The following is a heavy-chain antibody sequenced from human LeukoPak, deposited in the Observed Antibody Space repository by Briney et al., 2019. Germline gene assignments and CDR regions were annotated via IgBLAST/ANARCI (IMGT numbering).Heavy chain of an antibody. Sequence: GGSLRLSCAASGFTLSSYAMHWVRQAPGKGLEWVAVISYDGSNKYYADSVKGRFTISRDNSKNMLYLQMNSLRAEDTAVYYCARDSSGWYAGSFDYWGQGTLVTVSS. V-gene: IGHV3-30*04. CDR2: ISYDGSNK. CDR3: ARDSSGWYAGSFDY. J-gene: IGHJ4*02. CDR1: GFTLSSYA. D-gene: IGHD6-19*01.